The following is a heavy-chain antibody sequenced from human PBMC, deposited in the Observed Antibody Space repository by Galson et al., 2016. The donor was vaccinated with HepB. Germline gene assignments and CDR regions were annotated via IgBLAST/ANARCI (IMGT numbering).Heavy chain of an antibody. CDR2: TYCRSKRYN. Sequence: AISGDSVSSNRAAWNWIRQSPSRGLEWLGRTYCRSKRYNDYAESVKGRITINPDTSKNQFSLQLHSVTPEDTAVYYCARVVGRGVYDGRFDYWGQGILVTVSS. CDR3: ARVVGRGVYDGRFDY. V-gene: IGHV6-1*01. CDR1: GDSVSSNRAA. J-gene: IGHJ4*02. D-gene: IGHD5/OR15-5a*01.